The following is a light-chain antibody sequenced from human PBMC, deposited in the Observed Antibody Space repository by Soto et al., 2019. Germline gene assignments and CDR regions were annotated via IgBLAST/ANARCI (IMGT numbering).Light chain of an antibody. V-gene: IGKV1-5*01. CDR2: DAS. CDR3: HHFGSLPET. J-gene: IGKJ1*01. Sequence: DIQMTQSPSTLSASVGDRVTITCRASQSISSWLAWYQQKPGKAPKLLIYDASSLESGVPSRFSGSGSGTEFTLTISSLQPDDFAVYYCHHFGSLPETFGQGTNVE. CDR1: QSISSW.